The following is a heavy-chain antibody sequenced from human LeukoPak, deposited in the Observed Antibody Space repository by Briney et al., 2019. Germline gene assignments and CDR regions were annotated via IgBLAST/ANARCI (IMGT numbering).Heavy chain of an antibody. V-gene: IGHV1-69*13. Sequence: ASVKVSCKASGGTFSSYAISWVRQAPGQGLEWMGGIIPIFGTANYAQKFQGRVTITADESTSTAYMELSSLRSEDTAVYYCATDARGSGWYAEGDYWGQGTLVTVSS. J-gene: IGHJ4*02. D-gene: IGHD6-19*01. CDR1: GGTFSSYA. CDR3: ATDARGSGWYAEGDY. CDR2: IIPIFGTA.